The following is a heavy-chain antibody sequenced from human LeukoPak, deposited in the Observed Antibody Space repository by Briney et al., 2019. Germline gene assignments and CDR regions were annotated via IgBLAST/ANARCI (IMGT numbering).Heavy chain of an antibody. CDR3: ARLGDLRDLDY. CDR2: IYYSGST. J-gene: IGHJ4*02. V-gene: IGHV4-59*08. D-gene: IGHD3-16*01. Sequence: PSETLSLTCTVSGGSISSHYWNWIRQPPGKGLEWIGYIYYSGSTNYNPSLKSRVTISVDTSKNQFSLKLSSVTAADTAVCYCARLGDLRDLDYWGQGTLVTVSS. CDR1: GGSISSHY.